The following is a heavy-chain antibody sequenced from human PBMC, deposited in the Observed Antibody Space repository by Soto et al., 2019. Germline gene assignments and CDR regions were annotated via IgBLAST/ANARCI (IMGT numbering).Heavy chain of an antibody. J-gene: IGHJ6*02. CDR3: XXXXXXXXXXXXXXGLDV. V-gene: IGHV3-23*01. CDR1: GFTFNTYS. CDR2: ISGSGGNT. Sequence: EVQLLESGGGLVQPGGSLRLSCAASGFTFNTYSMSWVRQAPGKGXXWXXAISGSGGNTFYADSVKGRFTISRDNSKNTLYLQMNTLXXEXXXVXXXXXXXXXXXXXXXXXGLDVWGQGTTVTVSS.